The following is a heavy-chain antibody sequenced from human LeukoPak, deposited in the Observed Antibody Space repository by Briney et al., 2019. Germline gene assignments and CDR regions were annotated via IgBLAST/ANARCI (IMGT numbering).Heavy chain of an antibody. D-gene: IGHD3-10*01. CDR1: GGSISSGSYY. CDR2: IYTSGGT. J-gene: IGHJ4*02. V-gene: IGHV4-61*02. CDR3: ARVDGLYGSGSYY. Sequence: PSGTLSLTCTVSGGSISSGSYYWSWVRQPAGKGLEWIGRIYTSGGTNYNPSLKSRVTISVDTSKNQFSLKLSSVTAADTAVYYCARVDGLYGSGSYYWGQGTLVTVSS.